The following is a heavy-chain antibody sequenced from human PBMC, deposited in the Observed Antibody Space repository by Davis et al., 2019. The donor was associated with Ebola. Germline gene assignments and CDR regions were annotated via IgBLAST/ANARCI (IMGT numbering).Heavy chain of an antibody. CDR2: INAGNGNT. Sequence: GESLKISCAASGFTFSSYAMHWVRQAPGQRLEWMGWINAGNGNTKYSQKFQGRVTITRDTSASTAYMELSSLRSEDTAVYYCARDGVRVRRIYYYGMDVWGQGTTVTVSS. CDR3: ARDGVRVRRIYYYGMDV. CDR1: GFTFSSYA. J-gene: IGHJ6*02. V-gene: IGHV1-3*01. D-gene: IGHD3-10*01.